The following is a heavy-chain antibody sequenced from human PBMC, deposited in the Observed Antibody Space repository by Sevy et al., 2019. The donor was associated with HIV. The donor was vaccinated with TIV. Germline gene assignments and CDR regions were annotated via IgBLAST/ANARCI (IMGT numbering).Heavy chain of an antibody. CDR1: GLTFSTSW. D-gene: IGHD6-13*01. Sequence: GGSLRLSCAASGLTFSTSWMKWVRQAPGKGLEWVANIRPDGSETYYADSVRGRFTISRDNARDSVFLQMNSLRVEDTAVYYCARVSSAGGGDYWGQGVLVTVSS. CDR3: ARVSSAGGGDY. V-gene: IGHV3-7*01. CDR2: IRPDGSET. J-gene: IGHJ4*02.